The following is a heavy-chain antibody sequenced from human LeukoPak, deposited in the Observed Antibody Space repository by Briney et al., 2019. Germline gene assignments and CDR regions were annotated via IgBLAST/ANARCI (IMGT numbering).Heavy chain of an antibody. D-gene: IGHD3-22*01. J-gene: IGHJ4*02. V-gene: IGHV3-9*03. Sequence: PGGSLRLSCAASGFTFDDYAMHWVRQAPGKGLEWVSGISWNSGSVAYASSVKGRFTISRDDAKNSLYLQMNSLRAEDMALYYCAKASYYDSSGYTVFDYWGQGTLVTVSS. CDR2: ISWNSGSV. CDR3: AKASYYDSSGYTVFDY. CDR1: GFTFDDYA.